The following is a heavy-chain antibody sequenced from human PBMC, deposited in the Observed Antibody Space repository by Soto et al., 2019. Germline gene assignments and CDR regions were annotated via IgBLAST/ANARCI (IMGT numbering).Heavy chain of an antibody. V-gene: IGHV4-59*08. Sequence: QVQLQESGPGLVKPSETLSLTCRVSGGSISSYYWCWVRQPPGKGLEWIGYIYYSGSTNYNPSLKSRVTISVATSKNQFSLNLSSVTAADTAVYCCARHLRCVRLFDYWGHGTLFTVSS. J-gene: IGHJ4*01. CDR3: ARHLRCVRLFDY. D-gene: IGHD4-17*01. CDR1: GGSISSYY. CDR2: IYYSGST.